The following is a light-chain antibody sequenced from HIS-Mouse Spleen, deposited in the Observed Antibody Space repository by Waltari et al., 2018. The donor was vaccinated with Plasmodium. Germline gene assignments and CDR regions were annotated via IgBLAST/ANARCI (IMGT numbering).Light chain of an antibody. Sequence: EIVMTQSPATLSVSPGERATLSCRASQSGSSNLAWYQQKPGQAPRLLIYGASSRATGIPDRFSGSGSGTDFTLTISRLEPEDFAVYYCQQYGSSPYTFGQGTKLEIK. CDR2: GAS. V-gene: IGKV3-20*01. CDR3: QQYGSSPYT. CDR1: QSGSSN. J-gene: IGKJ2*01.